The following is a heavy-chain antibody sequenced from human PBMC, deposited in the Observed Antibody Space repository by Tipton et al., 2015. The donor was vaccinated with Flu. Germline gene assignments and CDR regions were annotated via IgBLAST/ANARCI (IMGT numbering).Heavy chain of an antibody. CDR1: GFDFSNYW. D-gene: IGHD2-15*01. CDR2: IYPGDSDT. CDR3: VRHQCSGEGCSSPGTGRGV. V-gene: IGHV5-51*01. Sequence: QLVQSGAEVKKPGESLKISCKGSGFDFSNYWIGWVRQVSGKGLEWMGIIYPGDSDTRYRPSFEGQVTISADKSLSVAYLQLSGLKASDTAMYYCVRHQCSGEGCSSPGTGRGVWGQGTTVTVSS. J-gene: IGHJ6*02.